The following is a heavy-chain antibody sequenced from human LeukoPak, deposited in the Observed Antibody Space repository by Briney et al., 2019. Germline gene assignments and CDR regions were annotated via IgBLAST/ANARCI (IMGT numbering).Heavy chain of an antibody. CDR2: ISGSGGST. CDR1: GFTFSSYA. CDR3: AKGMMYSSGWYRRNYYYGMDV. V-gene: IGHV3-23*01. Sequence: GGSLRLSCAASGFTFSSYAMSWVRQAPGKGLEWVSAISGSGGSTYYADSVKGRFTISRDNSKNTLYLQMNSLRAEDTAVYYCAKGMMYSSGWYRRNYYYGMDVWGQGTTVTVSS. J-gene: IGHJ6*02. D-gene: IGHD6-13*01.